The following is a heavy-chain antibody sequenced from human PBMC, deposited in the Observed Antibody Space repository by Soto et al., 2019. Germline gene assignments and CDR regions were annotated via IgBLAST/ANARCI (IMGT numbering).Heavy chain of an antibody. CDR3: AVGSVDIVPTGMKPFDP. V-gene: IGHV1-69*12. CDR2: IIPIFGTA. D-gene: IGHD5-12*01. CDR1: GGTFSNYA. Sequence: QVKLVQSGAEVKKPGSSVKVSCKASGGTFSNYAISWVRQAPGQGLEWMGGIIPIFGTANYAQKFQGRVTITADESTSTAYMVLSSLRSEDTAIYYCAVGSVDIVPTGMKPFDPWGQGTLVTVSS. J-gene: IGHJ5*02.